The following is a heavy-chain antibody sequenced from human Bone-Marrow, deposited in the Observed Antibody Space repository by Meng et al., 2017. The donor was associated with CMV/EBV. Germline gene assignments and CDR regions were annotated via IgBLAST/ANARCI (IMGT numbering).Heavy chain of an antibody. Sequence: ASVKVSCKASGYTFTNYGFTWVRLAPGQGLEWMGWISTYNGNTKYAQKFQGRVTMTTDTSTTTAYMELRSLRSDDTAVYYCARDTLNWNFDYWGQGTRVTVSS. CDR1: GYTFTNYG. CDR3: ARDTLNWNFDY. CDR2: ISTYNGNT. V-gene: IGHV1-18*01. D-gene: IGHD1-1*01. J-gene: IGHJ4*02.